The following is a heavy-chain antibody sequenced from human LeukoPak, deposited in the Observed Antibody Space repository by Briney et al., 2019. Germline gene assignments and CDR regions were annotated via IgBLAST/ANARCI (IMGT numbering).Heavy chain of an antibody. J-gene: IGHJ1*01. V-gene: IGHV4-59*01. CDR2: IYNTGRT. CDR1: GGSMRSYY. D-gene: IGHD3-10*01. Sequence: PSETLSLTCTVSGGSMRSYYWSWIRQPPGKGPEWIGYIYNTGRTNYNPSLKSRVTISEDTSKNQFSLNLNSVTAADTAVYYCARVDYYGSGGTFQHWGQGTLVTVSS. CDR3: ARVDYYGSGGTFQH.